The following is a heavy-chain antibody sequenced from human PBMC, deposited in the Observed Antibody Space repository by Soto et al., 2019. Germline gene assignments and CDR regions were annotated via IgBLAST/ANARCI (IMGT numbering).Heavy chain of an antibody. Sequence: ASVQVSCKAYGYTFTSYGISWVRQAPGQGLAWMGWISDYNGNTNYAQKLQGRVTMTTDTSTRTAYMELKSLRSDDTAVYYCARDAYSSSWWDYYYSGMDVWGQGTTVTVSS. D-gene: IGHD6-13*01. J-gene: IGHJ6*02. CDR2: ISDYNGNT. CDR3: ARDAYSSSWWDYYYSGMDV. V-gene: IGHV1-18*04. CDR1: GYTFTSYG.